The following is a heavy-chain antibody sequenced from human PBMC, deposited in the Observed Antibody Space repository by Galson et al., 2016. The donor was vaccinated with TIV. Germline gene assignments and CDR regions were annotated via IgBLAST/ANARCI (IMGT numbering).Heavy chain of an antibody. CDR2: ISSNSVSV. V-gene: IGHV3-9*01. D-gene: IGHD5-18*01. J-gene: IGHJ6*02. CDR1: GFNFEDYG. CDR3: AKARGYGYGSPQDYYYGMDV. Sequence: SLRLSCAASGFNFEDYGMHWVRQVSGKGLEWVSGISSNSVSVGYADSVKGRFTISRDNARKSLLLQMNSLRAEDTALYYCAKARGYGYGSPQDYYYGMDVWGQGTMVTVSS.